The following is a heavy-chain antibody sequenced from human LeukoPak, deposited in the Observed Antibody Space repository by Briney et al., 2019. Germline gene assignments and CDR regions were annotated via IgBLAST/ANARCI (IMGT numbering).Heavy chain of an antibody. J-gene: IGHJ4*02. CDR2: IYYSGST. CDR3: ARETSLAGFASGLGFNY. V-gene: IGHV4-39*07. CDR1: GGSISSSSYY. Sequence: SETLSLTCTVSGGSISSSSYYWGWIRQPPGKGLEWIGSIYYSGSTYYNPSLKSRVTISVDTSKNQFSLRLTSVTAADTATYYCARETSLAGFASGLGFNYWGQGILVSVSS. D-gene: IGHD6-19*01.